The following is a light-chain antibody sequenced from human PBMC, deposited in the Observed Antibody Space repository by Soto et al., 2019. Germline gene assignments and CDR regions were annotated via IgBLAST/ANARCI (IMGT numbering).Light chain of an antibody. CDR2: GNT. CDR3: QSYDSSLSYWV. Sequence: QSVLTQPPSVSGAPGQRVTISCTGSSSNIGAGYDVHWYQQLPGTAPKLLVSGNTNRPSRVPDRFSGSKSGTSASLAITGLQAEDEADYYCQSYDSSLSYWVFGGGTKVTVL. CDR1: SSNIGAGYD. J-gene: IGLJ3*02. V-gene: IGLV1-40*01.